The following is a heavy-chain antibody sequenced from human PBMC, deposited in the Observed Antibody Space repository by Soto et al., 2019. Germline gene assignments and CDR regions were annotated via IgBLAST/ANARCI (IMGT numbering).Heavy chain of an antibody. CDR2: IFSNDEK. Sequence: QVTLKESGPVLVKPTETLTLTCTVSGFSLSNARMGVSWVRQPPGKALEWLAHIFSNDEKSYSTSLKSRLTTSKDTSKSQVVLTMTNMDPVDTATYYSARTWDGSYPFVYWGQGTLVTVSS. CDR3: ARTWDGSYPFVY. CDR1: GFSLSNARMG. J-gene: IGHJ4*02. V-gene: IGHV2-26*01. D-gene: IGHD1-26*01.